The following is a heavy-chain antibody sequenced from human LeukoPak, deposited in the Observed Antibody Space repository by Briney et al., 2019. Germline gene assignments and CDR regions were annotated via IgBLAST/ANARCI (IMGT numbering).Heavy chain of an antibody. CDR3: ARSNQADDY. J-gene: IGHJ4*02. Sequence: GGSLRLSCAASGFTFSNYWMHWVRQVPGKGLVWVSRTNPGGSSTTYADSVKGRFTISRDNAKNTLYLQMDSLRAEDTAVYYCARSNQADDYWGQGTLVTVSS. V-gene: IGHV3-74*01. CDR2: TNPGGSST. CDR1: GFTFSNYW. D-gene: IGHD2/OR15-2a*01.